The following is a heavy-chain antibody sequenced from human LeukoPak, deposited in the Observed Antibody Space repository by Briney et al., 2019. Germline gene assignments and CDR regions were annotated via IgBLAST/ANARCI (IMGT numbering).Heavy chain of an antibody. J-gene: IGHJ3*02. V-gene: IGHV4-34*01. D-gene: IGHD3-10*01. Sequence: SETLSLTCAVNGGSFSGYYWTWIRQSPGKGLEWIGEINHSGSTNYNASLKSRVTISEDTSKNQFSLKMTSVTAADTAVYYCARGRWGGNAFDIWGQGTMVTVSS. CDR1: GGSFSGYY. CDR3: ARGRWGGNAFDI. CDR2: INHSGST.